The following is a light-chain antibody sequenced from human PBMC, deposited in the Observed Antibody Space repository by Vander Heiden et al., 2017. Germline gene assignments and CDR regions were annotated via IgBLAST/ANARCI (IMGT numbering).Light chain of an antibody. CDR1: SSDVGGYNY. V-gene: IGLV2-14*01. CDR3: SSYSNKNSAV. Sequence: QSALTQPASVSGSPGQSITISCTGTSSDVGGYNYVYWYQQHPGKAPQLIIFEVSNRPPGVPNRFSASKSGNTASLTISGLQTEDEANYYCSSYSNKNSAVFGGGTKVTVL. J-gene: IGLJ2*01. CDR2: EVS.